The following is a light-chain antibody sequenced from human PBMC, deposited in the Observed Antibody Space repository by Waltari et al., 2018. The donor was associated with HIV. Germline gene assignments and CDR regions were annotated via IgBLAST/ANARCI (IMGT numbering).Light chain of an antibody. J-gene: IGLJ3*02. CDR1: RPNIGSNT. V-gene: IGLV1-44*01. CDR2: SNN. Sequence: QSVLTPPPSASGTPGQRVHISCSGSRPNIGSNTVNWYQQPPGTAPKLLIYSNNQRPSGVPDRFSGSKSGTSASLAISGLQSEDEADYYCAAWDDSLNGHWVFGGGTKLTVL. CDR3: AAWDDSLNGHWV.